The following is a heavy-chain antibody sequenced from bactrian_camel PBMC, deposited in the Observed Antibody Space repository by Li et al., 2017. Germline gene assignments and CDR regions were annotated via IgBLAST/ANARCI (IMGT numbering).Heavy chain of an antibody. V-gene: IGHV3S28*01. CDR2: IGADDGRT. J-gene: IGHJ4*01. CDR3: AFAVVGGGLWYDTYEYHY. Sequence: QLVESGGGLVQPGGSLRLSCAGSGFTFSSYYMSWVRQAPGKDREAVAAIGADDGRTYYADSAKGRFTVSQDNGKNTLSLQMTALKPEDTAVYYCAFAVVGGGLWYDTYEYHYWGQGTQVTVS. D-gene: IGHD5*01. CDR1: GFTFSSYY.